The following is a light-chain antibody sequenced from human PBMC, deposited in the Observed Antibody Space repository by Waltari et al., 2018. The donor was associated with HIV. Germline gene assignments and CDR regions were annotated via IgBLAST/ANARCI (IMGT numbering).Light chain of an antibody. V-gene: IGKV3-15*01. Sequence: VMTQSPATLSASPGQRATLSCRASQSVSSYLAWYQQRPGQAPRLPIYGASTRATGIPARFSGSGSGTEFTLTISSLQSEDFAVYYCQQYNKWPRGTFGGGTKVEVK. CDR3: QQYNKWPRGT. J-gene: IGKJ4*01. CDR1: QSVSSY. CDR2: GAS.